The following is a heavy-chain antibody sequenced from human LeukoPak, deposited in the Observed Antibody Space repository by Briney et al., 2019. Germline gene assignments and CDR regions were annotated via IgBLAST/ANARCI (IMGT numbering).Heavy chain of an antibody. CDR2: IHLKGGGT. CDR3: ARAADFWSGYCDY. D-gene: IGHD3-3*01. J-gene: IGHJ4*02. V-gene: IGHV1-2*02. Sequence: AAVKVSCTASGHIFTLDSIHWVRQPPGQGLEWMGWIHLKGGGTYRAQKFQDRVTMTQGTSDSTVYVELSDLTSDDTAVYYCARAADFWSGYCDYWGQGTLVTVSS. CDR1: GHIFTLDS.